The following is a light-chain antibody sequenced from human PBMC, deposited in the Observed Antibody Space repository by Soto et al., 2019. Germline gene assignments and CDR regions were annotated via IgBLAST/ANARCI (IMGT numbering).Light chain of an antibody. CDR3: CSYAGNSGV. CDR2: EVS. CDR1: SSDVGSYNF. Sequence: QSALTQPASVSGSPGQSIIISCTGTSSDVGSYNFVSWYQQHPGTAPKLMIYEVSKRPSGVSNRFSGSKSGNTASLTISGLQPEDEDDYYCCSYAGNSGVFGGGTKLTVL. J-gene: IGLJ3*02. V-gene: IGLV2-23*02.